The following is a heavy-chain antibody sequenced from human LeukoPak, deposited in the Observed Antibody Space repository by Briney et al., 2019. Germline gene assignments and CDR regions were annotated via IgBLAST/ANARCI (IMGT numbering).Heavy chain of an antibody. J-gene: IGHJ5*02. CDR1: GGSVSSTSYY. V-gene: IGHV4-39*01. CDR2: FYYSGSS. Sequence: PSETLSLTCTVSGGSVSSTSYYWGWIRQPPGKGLEWIGSFYYSGSSYYNPSLKSRATISVDTSKNQFSLKVNSVTAADTAVYYCARQGFRSTWFDPWGQGTLVTVSS. CDR3: ARQGFRSTWFDP.